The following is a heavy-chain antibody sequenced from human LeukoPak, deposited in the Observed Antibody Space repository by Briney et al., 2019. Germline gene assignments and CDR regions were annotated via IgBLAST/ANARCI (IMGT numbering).Heavy chain of an antibody. V-gene: IGHV3-48*01. CDR2: ISITSSTI. CDR3: ARGGASGSGIYYFDS. J-gene: IGHJ4*02. Sequence: GGSLRLSCAASGFIFSDYNMNWVRQAPGKGLEWVSYISITSSTIYYADSVKGRFTISRDNANNSLFLRMNSLRAEDTAVYYCARGGASGSGIYYFDSWGQGSLVTVSS. CDR1: GFIFSDYN. D-gene: IGHD3-10*01.